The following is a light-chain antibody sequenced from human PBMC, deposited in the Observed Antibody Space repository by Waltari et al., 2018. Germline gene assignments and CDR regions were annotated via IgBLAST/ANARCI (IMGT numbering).Light chain of an antibody. Sequence: QLVLTQSPSASASLGASVKLTCTLSSGHSSNIIAWLQQQPRKGPGYLMQVNSDGSHRKGAEMPDRFAGSSSGAERYLPIASLQSEDEADYYCETGGHGTWVFGGGTKLTVL. CDR2: VNSDGSH. V-gene: IGLV4-69*01. CDR1: SGHSSNI. J-gene: IGLJ3*02. CDR3: ETGGHGTWV.